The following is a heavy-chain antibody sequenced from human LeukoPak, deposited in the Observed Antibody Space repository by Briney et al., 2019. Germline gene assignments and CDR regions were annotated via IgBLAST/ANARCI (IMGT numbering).Heavy chain of an antibody. J-gene: IGHJ6*02. CDR2: ISHDGSST. CDR1: GFTFGTYA. CDR3: ARGNGALGPVPPAMPPYYYSAMDV. V-gene: IGHV3-30*04. D-gene: IGHD2-2*01. Sequence: GRSLRLSCAASGFTFGTYAMHWVRQAPGKGLEWVAVISHDGSSTYYADSVKGRFTISRDNSKNTLYLQMNSLRAEDTAVYYCARGNGALGPVPPAMPPYYYSAMDVWGQGTTVTVAS.